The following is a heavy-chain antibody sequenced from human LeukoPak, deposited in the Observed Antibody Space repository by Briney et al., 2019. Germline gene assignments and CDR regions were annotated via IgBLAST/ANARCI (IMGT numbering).Heavy chain of an antibody. CDR2: VSHDGSKK. Sequence: QTGGSLRLSCVASGFTFITYGIHWVRQAPGKGLEWVAAVSHDGSKKYYADSVKGRFTISRDNSKNTMYLQMNSLGAEDTAVYYCARVRRPGYSGYDGCDYWGQGTLVPVSS. V-gene: IGHV3-30*03. CDR1: GFTFITYG. CDR3: ARVRRPGYSGYDGCDY. D-gene: IGHD5-12*01. J-gene: IGHJ4*02.